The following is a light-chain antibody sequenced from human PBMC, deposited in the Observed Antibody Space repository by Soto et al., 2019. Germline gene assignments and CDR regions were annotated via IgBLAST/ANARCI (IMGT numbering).Light chain of an antibody. Sequence: QSALTQPASVSGSPGQSITISCTGTSSDVGGNKYGSWYQQYPGKVPKLLINKVSNRPSGVSNRFSGSKSGNTASLTISGLLAEDEADYFFTSSTSYSLYVFGTGTKVTVL. CDR1: SSDVGGNKY. CDR2: KVS. J-gene: IGLJ1*01. V-gene: IGLV2-14*01. CDR3: TSSTSYSLYV.